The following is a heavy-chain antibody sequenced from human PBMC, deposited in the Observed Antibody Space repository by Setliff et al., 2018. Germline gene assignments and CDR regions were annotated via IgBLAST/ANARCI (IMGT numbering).Heavy chain of an antibody. CDR2: IDWDDDK. D-gene: IGHD2-21*01. V-gene: IGHV2-70*12. Sequence: SGPTLVNPTQTLTLTCTFSGFSLSTSGMCVSWIRQPPGKALEWLARIDWDDDKYYSTSLKTRLTISKDTSKSQVVLTMTNMDPVDTATYYCAHRPLRGGDFDMWGQGTMVTVS. J-gene: IGHJ3*02. CDR1: GFSLSTSGMC. CDR3: AHRPLRGGDFDM.